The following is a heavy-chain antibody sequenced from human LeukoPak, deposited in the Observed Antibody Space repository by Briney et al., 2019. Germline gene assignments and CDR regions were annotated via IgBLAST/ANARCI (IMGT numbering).Heavy chain of an antibody. D-gene: IGHD3-10*01. Sequence: GGSLRLSCAASGFTFSNYAMNWVRQAPGRGLEWVSAVSGGGSTYYADSVKGRFTISRDNSRNTLYLEMNSLRADDTAVYYCAKVLNYYAPFDYWGQGTLVTVSS. J-gene: IGHJ4*02. CDR2: VSGGGST. V-gene: IGHV3-23*01. CDR1: GFTFSNYA. CDR3: AKVLNYYAPFDY.